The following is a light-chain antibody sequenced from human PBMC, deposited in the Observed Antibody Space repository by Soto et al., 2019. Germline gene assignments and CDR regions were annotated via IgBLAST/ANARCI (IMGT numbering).Light chain of an antibody. J-gene: IGLJ2*01. CDR3: CSYAGSNTLL. CDR2: DVT. V-gene: IGLV2-11*01. CDR1: SSDVGAYNY. Sequence: QSALTQPRSVSGSPGQSGTISCTGTSSDVGAYNYVSWYQQHPGKAPKVIIYDVTKRPSGVPDRFSGSKSDNTASLTISGLQAEDEADYYCCSYAGSNTLLFGGGTKLTDL.